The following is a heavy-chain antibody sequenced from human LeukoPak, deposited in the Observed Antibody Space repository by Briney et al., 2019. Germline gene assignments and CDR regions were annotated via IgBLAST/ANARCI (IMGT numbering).Heavy chain of an antibody. D-gene: IGHD6-19*01. V-gene: IGHV7-4-1*02. CDR1: GYTFTSYA. J-gene: IGHJ3*02. CDR3: ARGWQWLVLDAFDI. Sequence: ASVKVSCKASGYTFTSYAMNWVRQAPGQGLEWVGWINTNTGNPTYAQGFTGRFVFSLDTSVSTAYLQISSLKAEDTAVYYCARGWQWLVLDAFDIWGQGTMVTVSS. CDR2: INTNTGNP.